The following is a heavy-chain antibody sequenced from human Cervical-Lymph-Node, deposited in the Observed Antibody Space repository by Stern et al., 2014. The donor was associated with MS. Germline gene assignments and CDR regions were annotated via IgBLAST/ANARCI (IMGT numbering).Heavy chain of an antibody. J-gene: IGHJ4*02. V-gene: IGHV4-39*01. CDR1: GGSISSHNYY. CDR2: IYYSGPT. Sequence: QVQLQESGPGLVKPSETLSLTCTVSGGSISSHNYYWGWIRQPPGKGLEWIATIYYSGPTYYNPSLRSRVSVSVDTSKNQVFLKLSSVNAADTAVYYCARRSSSPFYDYWGQGTLVTVSS. CDR3: ARRSSSPFYDY. D-gene: IGHD2/OR15-2a*01.